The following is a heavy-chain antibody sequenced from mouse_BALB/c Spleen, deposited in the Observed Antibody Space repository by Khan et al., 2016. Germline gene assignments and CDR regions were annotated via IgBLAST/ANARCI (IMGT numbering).Heavy chain of an antibody. CDR1: GYTFTSYW. CDR3: ASYYRYYYFDY. V-gene: IGHV1-7*01. CDR2: INPSTGYT. D-gene: IGHD2-14*01. Sequence: QVQLKQSGAELAKPGASVKMSCKASGYTFTSYWMHWVKQRPGQGLEWIGYINPSTGYTEYNQKFKDKATLTADKSSSTAYMQLSSRTSEDSAVXCCASYYRYYYFDYWGQGTTLTVSS. J-gene: IGHJ2*01.